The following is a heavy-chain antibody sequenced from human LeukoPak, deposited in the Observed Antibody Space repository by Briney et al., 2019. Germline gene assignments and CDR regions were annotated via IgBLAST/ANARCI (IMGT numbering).Heavy chain of an antibody. J-gene: IGHJ3*01. Sequence: PGGSLRLSCAGSGFTFSNYGMTWVRQAPGKGLEWVSAISGRGDTTRYGQSVKGRFTVSRDNSKHTLYLEMTNLRAEDAAVYFCAMDPIGDYLGAFDFWGQGTLVTVSS. V-gene: IGHV3-23*01. CDR1: GFTFSNYG. CDR3: AMDPIGDYLGAFDF. D-gene: IGHD4-17*01. CDR2: ISGRGDTT.